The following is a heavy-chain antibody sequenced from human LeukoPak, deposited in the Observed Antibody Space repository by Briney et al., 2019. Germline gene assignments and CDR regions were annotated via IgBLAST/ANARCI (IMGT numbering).Heavy chain of an antibody. Sequence: GESLKISCKGSGYSFTSYWIGWVRQMPGKGLEWMGIIYPGDSDTRYSPSFQGQVTISADKSISTAYLQWSSLKASDTAMYYCARHLRTLAAAVTGAFDIWGQGTMVTVSS. CDR3: ARHLRTLAAAVTGAFDI. V-gene: IGHV5-51*01. D-gene: IGHD6-13*01. CDR1: GYSFTSYW. CDR2: IYPGDSDT. J-gene: IGHJ3*02.